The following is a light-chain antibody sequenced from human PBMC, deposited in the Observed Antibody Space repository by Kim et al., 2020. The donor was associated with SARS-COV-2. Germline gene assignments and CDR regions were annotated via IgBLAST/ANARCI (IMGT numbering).Light chain of an antibody. CDR2: DAS. CDR3: HQYGSSPWT. V-gene: IGKV3D-20*01. CDR1: QSVDSNY. J-gene: IGKJ1*01. Sequence: PGERATLSCGASQSVDSNYLAWYQQKPGLAPRLLIYDASIRSTGIPDRFSGSGSGTDFTLTISRLEPEDFAVYYCHQYGSSPWTFGQGTKVDIK.